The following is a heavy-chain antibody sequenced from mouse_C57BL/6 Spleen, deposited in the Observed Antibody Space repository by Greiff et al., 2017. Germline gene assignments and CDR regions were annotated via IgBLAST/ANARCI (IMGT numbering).Heavy chain of an antibody. CDR3: AREDDGYYVFAY. CDR1: GYTFTSYT. D-gene: IGHD2-3*01. V-gene: IGHV1-4*01. J-gene: IGHJ3*01. Sequence: VQLQESGAELARPGASVKMSCKASGYTFTSYTMHWVKQRPGQGLEWIGYINPSSGYTKYNQKFKDKATLTADKSSITAYMQLSSLTSEVSAVYYCAREDDGYYVFAYWGQGTLVTVSA. CDR2: INPSSGYT.